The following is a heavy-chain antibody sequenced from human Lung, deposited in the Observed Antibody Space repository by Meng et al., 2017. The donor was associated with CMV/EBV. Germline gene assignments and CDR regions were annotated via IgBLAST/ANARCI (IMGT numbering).Heavy chain of an antibody. CDR3: AHYYGSGRQATGAFDI. D-gene: IGHD3-10*01. V-gene: IGHV3-48*03. Sequence: GESLKISCAASGFIFSYYEMSWVRQAPGRGLEWLSYISTSGDTTHYADSVKGRFTISRDNAKNSLYLQMNSLTPEDTAIYYCAHYYGSGRQATGAFDIWGQRTMVTVSS. J-gene: IGHJ3*02. CDR2: ISTSGDTT. CDR1: GFIFSYYE.